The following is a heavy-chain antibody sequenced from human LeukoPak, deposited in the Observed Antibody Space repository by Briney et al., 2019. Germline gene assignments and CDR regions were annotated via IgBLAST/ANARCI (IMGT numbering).Heavy chain of an antibody. CDR3: ATKGGGSGSFDYFDN. J-gene: IGHJ4*02. D-gene: IGHD3-10*01. V-gene: IGHV3-30-3*01. Sequence: QSGGSLRLSCAASTFTFSDYVMHWVRQAPGKGSEWVAVISENGNTKIYADSVKGRFTISRDNSENTLYLQMNSLRADDTAIYYCATKGGGSGSFDYFDNWGQGALVTVSS. CDR2: ISENGNTK. CDR1: TFTFSDYV.